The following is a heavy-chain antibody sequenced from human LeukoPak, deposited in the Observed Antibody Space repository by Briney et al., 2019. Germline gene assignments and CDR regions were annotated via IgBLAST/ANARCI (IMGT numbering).Heavy chain of an antibody. CDR1: GGSISSYY. V-gene: IGHV4-59*08. J-gene: IGHJ3*02. D-gene: IGHD2-15*01. CDR3: ASDRIEVDAFDI. Sequence: SETLSLTCTVSGGSISSYYWSWIRQPPGKVLEWIGYIYYSGSTNYNPSLKSRVTISVDTSKNQFSLKLSSVTAADTAVYYCASDRIEVDAFDIWGQGTMVTVSS. CDR2: IYYSGST.